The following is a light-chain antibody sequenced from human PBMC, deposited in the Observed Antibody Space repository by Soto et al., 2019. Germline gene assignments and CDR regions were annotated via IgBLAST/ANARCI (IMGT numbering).Light chain of an antibody. V-gene: IGLV2-8*01. CDR3: TSYVGNDIWV. CDR2: EVT. Sequence: QSVLTQPPSASGSPGQTVTISCTGTSSDVGAYKYVSWYQQYPGKAPKLMIYEVTKRPSGVPDRFSGSKSGNTASLTVSGLQAEDEADYYCTSYVGNDIWVFGGGTKVTLL. J-gene: IGLJ3*02. CDR1: SSDVGAYKY.